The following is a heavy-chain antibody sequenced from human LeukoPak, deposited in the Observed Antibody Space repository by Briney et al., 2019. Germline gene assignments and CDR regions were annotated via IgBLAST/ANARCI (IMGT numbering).Heavy chain of an antibody. CDR3: AKVTIFGVVASGWFDP. D-gene: IGHD3-3*01. CDR2: IIPIFGTA. J-gene: IGHJ5*02. CDR1: GGTFSSYA. Sequence: SVKVSCKASGGTFSSYAISWVRQAPGQGLEWMGGIIPIFGTANYAQKFQGRVTITADESTSTAYMELSSLRSEDTAVYYCAKVTIFGVVASGWFDPWGQGTLVTVSS. V-gene: IGHV1-69*13.